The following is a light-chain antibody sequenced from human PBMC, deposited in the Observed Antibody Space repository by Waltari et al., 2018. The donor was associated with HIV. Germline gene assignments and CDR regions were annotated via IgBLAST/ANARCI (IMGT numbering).Light chain of an antibody. J-gene: IGLJ3*02. V-gene: IGLV2-23*03. CDR3: CSYAGSSTFDWV. CDR2: EGS. CDR1: SRDVGSYNL. Sequence: QSDLTQPASVSGSPGQSITISCTGTSRDVGSYNLVSWYQQHPGKAPKLMIYEGSKRPSWVSNRFSCSKSGNTASLTISGLQAEDEADYYCCSYAGSSTFDWVFGGGTKLTVL.